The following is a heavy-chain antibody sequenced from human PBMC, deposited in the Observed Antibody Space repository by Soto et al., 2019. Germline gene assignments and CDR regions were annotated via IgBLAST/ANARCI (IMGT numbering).Heavy chain of an antibody. D-gene: IGHD6-6*01. V-gene: IGHV1-69*06. CDR2: IIPIFGTA. CDR1: GGTFSSYA. J-gene: IGHJ6*02. CDR3: ARGGGIAARPYYYYGMDV. Sequence: QVQLVQSGAEVKKPGSSVKVSCKASGGTFSSYAISWVRQAPGQGLEWMGGIIPIFGTANYAQKFQGRVTITAGKSTSTANMELSSMRSEDTAVYYCARGGGIAARPYYYYGMDVWGQGTTVTFSS.